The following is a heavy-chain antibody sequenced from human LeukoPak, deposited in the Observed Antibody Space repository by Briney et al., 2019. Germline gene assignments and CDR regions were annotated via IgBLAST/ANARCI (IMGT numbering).Heavy chain of an antibody. CDR3: ARARVGYSSGWSSGA. V-gene: IGHV1-2*03. J-gene: IGHJ5*02. Sequence: LGASVKVSCKASGYSFTGYYIHWVRQAPGQGLEWMAWINPNSGDTNFAQKFQGRVTMTRDTSISTAYMELSRLRSDDTAVYYCARARVGYSSGWSSGAWGQGTLVTVSS. CDR1: GYSFTGYY. CDR2: INPNSGDT. D-gene: IGHD6-19*01.